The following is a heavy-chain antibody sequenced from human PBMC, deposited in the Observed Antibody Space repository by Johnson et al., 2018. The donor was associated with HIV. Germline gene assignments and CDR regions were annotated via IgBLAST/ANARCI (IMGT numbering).Heavy chain of an antibody. CDR3: TTDPWGSDAFDI. D-gene: IGHD7-27*01. Sequence: QVQLVESGGGVVQPGRSLRLSCAASGFTFSSYGMHWVRQAPGKGLEWVAVIWYDGSNKYYADSVKGRFTISRDNSRNTLYLQMNSLTAEDTAVYYCTTDPWGSDAFDIWGQGTMVTVSS. J-gene: IGHJ3*02. V-gene: IGHV3-33*01. CDR1: GFTFSSYG. CDR2: IWYDGSNK.